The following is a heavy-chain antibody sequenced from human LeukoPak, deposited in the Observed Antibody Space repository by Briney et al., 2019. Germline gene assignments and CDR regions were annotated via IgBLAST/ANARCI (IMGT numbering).Heavy chain of an antibody. V-gene: IGHV3-9*01. Sequence: PGRSLRLSCAASGFTFDDYAMHWVRQAPGKGLEWVSGISWNSGSIGYADSVKGRFTISRDNAKNSLYLQMNSLRAEDTALYYCAKAPSSRYGESYFDYWGQGTLATVSS. CDR2: ISWNSGSI. CDR3: AKAPSSRYGESYFDY. J-gene: IGHJ4*02. D-gene: IGHD6-13*01. CDR1: GFTFDDYA.